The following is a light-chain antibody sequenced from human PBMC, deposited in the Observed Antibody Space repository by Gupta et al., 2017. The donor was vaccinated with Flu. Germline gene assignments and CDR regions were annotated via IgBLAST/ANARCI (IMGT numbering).Light chain of an antibody. CDR2: EFS. CDR1: SSDVGGYNY. J-gene: IGLJ2*01. Sequence: QSALTQPASVSGSPGQSLTISCTGTSSDVGGYNYVSWYHQHPGKAPKLMIYEFSNRPSGVSNRFSGSKSGNTASLTISGLQAQDEADYYCNSYTSSTTLLFGGGTKLTVL. CDR3: NSYTSSTTLL. V-gene: IGLV2-14*01.